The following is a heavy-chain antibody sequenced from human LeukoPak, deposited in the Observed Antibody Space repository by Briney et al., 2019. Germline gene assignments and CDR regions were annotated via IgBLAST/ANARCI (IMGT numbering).Heavy chain of an antibody. V-gene: IGHV3-23*01. D-gene: IGHD6-19*01. CDR2: ICGSGGST. CDR3: AKDQPYSSGWYSSLFIDY. J-gene: IGHJ4*02. CDR1: GFTFSSYA. Sequence: TGGSLRFYCAASGFTFSSYAVSWVRQAPGKGLEGVSAICGSGGSTYYADSVKGRFTISRDNSKNTLYLQINSLRAEDTAVYYCAKDQPYSSGWYSSLFIDYWGQGTLVTVSS.